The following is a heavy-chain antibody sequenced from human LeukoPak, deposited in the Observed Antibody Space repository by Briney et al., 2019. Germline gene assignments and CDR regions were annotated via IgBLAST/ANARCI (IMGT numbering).Heavy chain of an antibody. CDR2: IYTSGST. D-gene: IGHD2-2*02. CDR1: GGTVSNYY. J-gene: IGHJ6*03. Sequence: SETLTLTCTVSGGTVSNYYWSWIRQPAGKGLEWIGRIYTSGSTNYTPSLKGRVTISVDKSKNQFSLKLSTVTAADTAVYYCARDQASAIHTTHYYYVDVWGKGTTVTVSS. V-gene: IGHV4-4*07. CDR3: ARDQASAIHTTHYYYVDV.